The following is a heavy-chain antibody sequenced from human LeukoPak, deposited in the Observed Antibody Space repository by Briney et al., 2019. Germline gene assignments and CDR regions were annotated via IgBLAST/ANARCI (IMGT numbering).Heavy chain of an antibody. V-gene: IGHV1-2*02. CDR2: INPNNGGT. CDR3: ASGYFDSSGYRTAVVFDY. CDR1: GYTFTGCY. J-gene: IGHJ4*02. D-gene: IGHD3-22*01. Sequence: ASVKVSCKASGYTFTGCYMHWVRQAPGQGLEGMGWINPNNGGTNYAQKFQGRVTMTRDTSISTAYMELSGLRSDDTAVYYCASGYFDSSGYRTAVVFDYWGQGTLVTVSS.